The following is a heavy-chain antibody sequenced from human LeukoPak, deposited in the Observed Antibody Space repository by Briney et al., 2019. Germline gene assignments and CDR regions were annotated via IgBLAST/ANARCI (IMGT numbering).Heavy chain of an antibody. D-gene: IGHD3-10*01. CDR2: GNT. CDR3: AKDRLVGFGELLPLNWFDP. V-gene: IGHV1-18*01. Sequence: GNTNYAQKLQGRVTMTTDTSTSTAYMELRSLRSDDTAVYYCAKDRLVGFGELLPLNWFDPWGQGTLVTVSS. J-gene: IGHJ5*02.